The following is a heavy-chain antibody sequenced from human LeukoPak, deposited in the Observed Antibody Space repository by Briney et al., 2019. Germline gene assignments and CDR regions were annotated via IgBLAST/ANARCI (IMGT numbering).Heavy chain of an antibody. CDR2: IYHSGST. V-gene: IGHV4-38-2*02. CDR3: ARDLRQWLGDYYYYYGMDV. CDR1: GYSISSGYY. D-gene: IGHD6-19*01. Sequence: PSETLSLTCTVSGYSISSGYYWGWIRQPPGKGLEWIGSIYHSGSTYYNPSLKSRVTISVDTSKNQFSLKLSSVTAADTAVYYCARDLRQWLGDYYYYYGMDVWGQGTTVTVSS. J-gene: IGHJ6*02.